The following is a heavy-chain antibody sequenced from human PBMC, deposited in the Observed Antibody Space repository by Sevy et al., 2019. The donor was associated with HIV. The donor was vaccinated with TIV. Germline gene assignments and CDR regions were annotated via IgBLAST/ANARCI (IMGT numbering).Heavy chain of an antibody. CDR2: ISGSGGSS. CDR3: AKDLSYDNSLFAY. Sequence: GGSLRLSCVASEFRLSNYAMNWVRQAPGKGLEWVSGISGSGGSSYYAHSVKGRFTIPRDNSKNTLYLQMNSLRAEDTATYYCAKDLSYDNSLFAYWGKGILVTVSS. CDR1: EFRLSNYA. V-gene: IGHV3-23*01. J-gene: IGHJ4*02. D-gene: IGHD3-22*01.